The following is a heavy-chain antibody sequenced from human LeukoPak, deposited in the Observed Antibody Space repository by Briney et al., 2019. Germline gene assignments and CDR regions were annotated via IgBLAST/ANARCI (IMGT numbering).Heavy chain of an antibody. CDR2: ITSGSSSI. CDR1: GFTFRSNT. V-gene: IGHV3-48*01. J-gene: IGHJ4*02. D-gene: IGHD3-10*01. Sequence: GGSLRLSCAASGFTFRSNTMNWVRQAPGKGLEWVSYITSGSSSIYYADSVKGRFIISRDNAKNSLYLQMNSLRAEDTAVYYCARQLGGSGSYWGQGTLVTVSS. CDR3: ARQLGGSGSY.